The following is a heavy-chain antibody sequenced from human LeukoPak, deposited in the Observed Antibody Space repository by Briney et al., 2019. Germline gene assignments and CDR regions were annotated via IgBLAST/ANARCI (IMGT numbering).Heavy chain of an antibody. CDR1: GYSISSGYY. CDR2: IYHSGST. Sequence: SETLSLTCTVSGYSISSGYYWGWIRQSPGKGLEWIGSIYHSGSTYYNPSLKSRVTISVDTSKNQFSLKLSSVTAADAAVYYCARDYNRNDFYGDYRYLQPWGQGTLVTVSS. V-gene: IGHV4-38-2*02. D-gene: IGHD4-17*01. CDR3: ARDYNRNDFYGDYRYLQP. J-gene: IGHJ1*01.